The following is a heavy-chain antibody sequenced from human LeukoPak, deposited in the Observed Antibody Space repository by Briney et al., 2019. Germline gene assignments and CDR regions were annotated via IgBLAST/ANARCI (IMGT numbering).Heavy chain of an antibody. CDR3: ARAGSQSHVDAAMGFCNY. J-gene: IGHJ4*02. Sequence: GGSLRLSCAASGVTFSSYAMHWVRQAPGKGLEWVAVISYDGSNKYYADSVKGRFTISRDNSKNTLYLQMDSLSAEDTAVYYCARAGSQSHVDAAMGFCNYWGQGTLVTVSS. CDR2: ISYDGSNK. V-gene: IGHV3-30-3*01. D-gene: IGHD5-18*01. CDR1: GVTFSSYA.